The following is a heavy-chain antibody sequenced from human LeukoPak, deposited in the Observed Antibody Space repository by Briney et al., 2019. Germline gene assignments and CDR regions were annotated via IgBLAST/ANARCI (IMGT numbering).Heavy chain of an antibody. CDR1: GFTFSSYA. V-gene: IGHV4-39*01. CDR2: IYYSGST. CDR3: ARQYYDSSGYPDY. D-gene: IGHD3-22*01. J-gene: IGHJ4*02. Sequence: PGGSLRLSCAASGFTFSSYAMSWVRQPPGKGLEWIGSIYYSGSTYYNPSLKSRVTISVDTSKNQFSLKLSSVTAADTAVYYCARQYYDSSGYPDYWGQGTPVTVSS.